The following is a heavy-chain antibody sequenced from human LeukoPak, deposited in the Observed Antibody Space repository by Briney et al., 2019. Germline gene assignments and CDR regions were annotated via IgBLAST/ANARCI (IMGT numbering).Heavy chain of an antibody. CDR1: GGTFSSYA. Sequence: ASVKVSCKASGGTFSSYAISWVRQAPGEGLEGWGGIIPIFGRTNYAQKFQGRVTITADESTSTAYMELSSLRSEDTAVYYCARGGGYCSGGSCYGEGYYFDYWGQGTLVTVSS. CDR3: ARGGGYCSGGSCYGEGYYFDY. CDR2: IIPIFGRT. D-gene: IGHD2-15*01. J-gene: IGHJ4*02. V-gene: IGHV1-69*13.